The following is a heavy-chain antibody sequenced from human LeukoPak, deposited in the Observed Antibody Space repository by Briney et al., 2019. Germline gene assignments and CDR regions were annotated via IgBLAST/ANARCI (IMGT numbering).Heavy chain of an antibody. CDR1: GYSFTSYW. CDR2: IYPGDSTT. Sequence: PGESLKISCKGSGYSFTSYWIGWVRQMPGKGLEWMGIIYPGDSTTRYSPSFQGQVTISADKSITTAYLQWSSLKASDTAMFYCARRAGNSGYFSDAFDIWGQGTMVTVSS. CDR3: ARRAGNSGYFSDAFDI. D-gene: IGHD3-22*01. V-gene: IGHV5-51*01. J-gene: IGHJ3*02.